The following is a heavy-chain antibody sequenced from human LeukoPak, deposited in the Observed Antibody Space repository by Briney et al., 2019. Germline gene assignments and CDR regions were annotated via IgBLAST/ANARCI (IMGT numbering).Heavy chain of an antibody. V-gene: IGHV3-30-3*01. Sequence: PGGSLRLSCAASGFTFSSYAITWVRQAPGKGLEWVAVISYDGSDRNYADSVKGRFTISRDNSKNTLYLPLNSLGGDDTAIYYCAREPSPGSSSRNSYYFGMDVWGHGTTVTVSS. J-gene: IGHJ6*02. CDR1: GFTFSSYA. CDR3: AREPSPGSSSRNSYYFGMDV. D-gene: IGHD6-6*01. CDR2: ISYDGSDR.